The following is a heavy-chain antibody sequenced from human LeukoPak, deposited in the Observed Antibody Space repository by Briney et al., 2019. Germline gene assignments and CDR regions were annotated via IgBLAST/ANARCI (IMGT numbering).Heavy chain of an antibody. Sequence: GGSLRLSCAASGFTFSDYYMSWNRQAPGKGLEWVSYISSSGSTIYYADSVKGRFTISRDNAKNSLYLQMNSLRAEDTAVYYCARSPHARYCSSTSCYWNDYWGQGTLVTVSS. V-gene: IGHV3-11*04. CDR3: ARSPHARYCSSTSCYWNDY. CDR2: ISSSGSTI. CDR1: GFTFSDYY. J-gene: IGHJ4*02. D-gene: IGHD2-2*01.